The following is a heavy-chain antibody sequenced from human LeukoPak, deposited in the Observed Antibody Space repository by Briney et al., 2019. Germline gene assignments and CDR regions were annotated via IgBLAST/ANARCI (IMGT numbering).Heavy chain of an antibody. Sequence: PSETLSLTCTVSGGSIRSYYWSWIRQPPGKGLEWIGYIYYSGSTNYNPSLKSRVTISVDTSKNQFSLNLRSVTAADTAVYYCARASTRLEQWESGTWGQGTLVTVSS. CDR1: GGSIRSYY. D-gene: IGHD1-26*01. CDR2: IYYSGST. J-gene: IGHJ5*02. CDR3: ARASTRLEQWESGT. V-gene: IGHV4-59*08.